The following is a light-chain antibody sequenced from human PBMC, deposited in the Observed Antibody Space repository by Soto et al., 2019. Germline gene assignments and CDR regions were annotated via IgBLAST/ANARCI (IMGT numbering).Light chain of an antibody. CDR2: AAS. CDR3: QQLNSSPFT. J-gene: IGKJ3*01. Sequence: DIQLTQSPSFLSASVGDRVTITCRASQGISNYLAWYQQKPGKAPQLLIYAASTLQSGVPSRFSGGASGTEFTLKVSSLQPEDFATYCYQQLNSSPFTFGPGTKVDIK. V-gene: IGKV1-9*01. CDR1: QGISNY.